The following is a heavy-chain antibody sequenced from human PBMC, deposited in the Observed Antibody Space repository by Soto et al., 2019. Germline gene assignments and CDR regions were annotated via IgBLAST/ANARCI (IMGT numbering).Heavy chain of an antibody. D-gene: IGHD6-25*01. J-gene: IGHJ6*02. CDR3: AREKEVAAIREPYYYYYGMDV. CDR2: TYYRSKWYN. Sequence: SQTLSLTCAISGDSVSSNSAAWNWIRQSPSRGLEWLGRTYYRSKWYNDYAVSVKSRITINPDTSKNQFSLQLNSVTPEDTAVYYCAREKEVAAIREPYYYYYGMDVWGQGTTVTVSS. CDR1: GDSVSSNSAA. V-gene: IGHV6-1*01.